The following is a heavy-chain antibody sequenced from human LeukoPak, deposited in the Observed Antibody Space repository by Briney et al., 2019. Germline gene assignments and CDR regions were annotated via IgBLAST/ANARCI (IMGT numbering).Heavy chain of an antibody. D-gene: IGHD3-10*01. CDR1: GFSFSTCS. Sequence: PGGSLRLSCVASGFSFSTCSMNWVRQAPGKGLEWVSYISSGSSTIYYADSVKGRFTISRDNAKNSLYLQMNSLRGEDTAIYYCARDRGFFQHWGQGTLVTVSS. CDR3: ARDRGFFQH. J-gene: IGHJ1*01. V-gene: IGHV3-48*04. CDR2: ISSGSSTI.